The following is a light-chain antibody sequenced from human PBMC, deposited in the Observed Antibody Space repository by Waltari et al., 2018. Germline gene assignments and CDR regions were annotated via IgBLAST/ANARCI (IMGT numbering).Light chain of an antibody. Sequence: QSVLPQPPSVSGAPGQRVTISSPGRSPNIAPGYDVHWSQQLPGTAPQLLIYGNSNRPSGVPDRFSGSKSGTSASLAITGLQAEDEADYYCQSYDSSLSGSDVVFGGGTKLTVL. V-gene: IGLV1-40*01. J-gene: IGLJ2*01. CDR2: GNS. CDR3: QSYDSSLSGSDVV. CDR1: SPNIAPGYD.